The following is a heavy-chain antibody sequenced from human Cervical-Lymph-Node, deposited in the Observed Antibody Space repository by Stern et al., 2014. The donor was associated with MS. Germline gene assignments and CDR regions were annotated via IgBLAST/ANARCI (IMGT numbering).Heavy chain of an antibody. CDR3: ARDLVWFGELDWGAMDV. Sequence: VQLVESGGGVVQPGRALRLSCAATGFNFSSYAMQWVRQAPGKGLEWLAVISYDGSQAYYTECVKGRFTVSRDNSKNTLVLQVSSLRPEDTAEYYCARDLVWFGELDWGAMDVWGHGTTVTVSS. CDR1: GFNFSSYA. V-gene: IGHV3-30-3*01. CDR2: ISYDGSQA. D-gene: IGHD3-10*01. J-gene: IGHJ6*02.